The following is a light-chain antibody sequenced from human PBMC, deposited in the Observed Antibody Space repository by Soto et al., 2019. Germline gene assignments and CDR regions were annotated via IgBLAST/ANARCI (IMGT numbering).Light chain of an antibody. CDR3: QQRIYLP. V-gene: IGKV3D-20*02. J-gene: IGKJ5*01. CDR2: GAS. Sequence: VLELSPGALSMSPAERATLSCRASQSVTNSFLAWYQQKPGQAPRLLIYGASRRATGIPDMFTGSGSGTDFTLTSSSLEHDDSAVYYYQQRIYLPFGQGTRVDIK. CDR1: QSVTNSF.